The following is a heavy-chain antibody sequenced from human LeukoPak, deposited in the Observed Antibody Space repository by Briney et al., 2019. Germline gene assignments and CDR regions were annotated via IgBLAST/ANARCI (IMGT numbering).Heavy chain of an antibody. CDR1: GFTFSSYA. CDR3: AREGSSGWYNFDY. Sequence: GRSLRLSCAASGFTFSSYAMRWVRQAPGKGLEWVAVISYDGGNKYYADSVKGRFTISRDNSKNTLYLQMNSLRAEDTAVYYCAREGSSGWYNFDYWGQGTLVTVSS. D-gene: IGHD6-19*01. CDR2: ISYDGGNK. V-gene: IGHV3-30-3*01. J-gene: IGHJ4*02.